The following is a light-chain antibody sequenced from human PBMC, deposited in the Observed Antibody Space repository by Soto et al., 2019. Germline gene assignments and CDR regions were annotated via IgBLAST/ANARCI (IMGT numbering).Light chain of an antibody. Sequence: QSVLTQPASVSGSPGQSITISCTGTSRDVGGYNYVSWYQQHPGKAPKLMIYDVSNRPSGVSNRFSGSKYGNTSSLTISGLQAEDEADYYCGSYTSSSSLYVVFGGGTKVTVL. J-gene: IGLJ2*01. CDR1: SRDVGGYNY. CDR3: GSYTSSSSLYVV. CDR2: DVS. V-gene: IGLV2-14*01.